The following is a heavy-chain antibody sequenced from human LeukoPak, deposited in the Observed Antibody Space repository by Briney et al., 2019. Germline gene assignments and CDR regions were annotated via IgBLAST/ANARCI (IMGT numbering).Heavy chain of an antibody. CDR2: VNWNGAYV. Sequence: GGSLRLSCAASGFAFGDYAMHWVRQAPGKGLEWGGGVNWNGAYVGYGDSVKGRFTVFRDNAEKSLYLEMNSLRPEHTAFYCAKDRAELGASRCYAFDIWGQGTMVTVSS. D-gene: IGHD1-26*01. CDR3: AKDRAELGASRCYAFDI. V-gene: IGHV3-9*01. J-gene: IGHJ3*02. CDR1: GFAFGDYA.